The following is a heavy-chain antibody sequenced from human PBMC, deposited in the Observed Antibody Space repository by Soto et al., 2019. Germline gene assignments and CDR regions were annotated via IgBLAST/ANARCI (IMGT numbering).Heavy chain of an antibody. CDR2: ISSNGGST. Sequence: PGGSLRLSCSASGFTFSSYAMHWVRQAPGKGLEYVSAISSNGGSTYYADSVKGRFTISRDNSKNTLYLQMSSLRAEDTAVYYCVKDPPLYCSSTSCFNHYGMDVWGQGTTVTSP. D-gene: IGHD2-2*01. V-gene: IGHV3-64D*06. J-gene: IGHJ6*02. CDR1: GFTFSSYA. CDR3: VKDPPLYCSSTSCFNHYGMDV.